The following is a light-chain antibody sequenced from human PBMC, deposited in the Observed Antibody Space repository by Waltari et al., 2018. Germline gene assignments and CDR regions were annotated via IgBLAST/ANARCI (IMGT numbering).Light chain of an antibody. CDR2: DDD. CDR3: HVWDSSSDHYV. J-gene: IGLJ1*01. Sequence: SYVLTQPPSVLVAPGQTARISCGGNNIGSKSVHWYQQKPGQAPVVVVYDDDDRPSGIPERVSGSNSGNTATLTIRRVEAGDEADYYCHVWDSSSDHYVFGTGTKVTVL. CDR1: NIGSKS. V-gene: IGLV3-21*02.